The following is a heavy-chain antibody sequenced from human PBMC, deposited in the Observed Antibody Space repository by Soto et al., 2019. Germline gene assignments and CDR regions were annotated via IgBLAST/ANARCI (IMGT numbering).Heavy chain of an antibody. Sequence: ASVKVSCKASGYTFTSYGISWVRQAPGQGLEWMGWISAYNGNTNYAQKFQGRVTMTTDKSTSTAYMELSSLRSEDTAVYYCARDLGIAARPIAAAVDTWGQGTLLTVSS. D-gene: IGHD6-6*01. CDR3: ARDLGIAARPIAAAVDT. CDR1: GYTFTSYG. J-gene: IGHJ5*02. CDR2: ISAYNGNT. V-gene: IGHV1-18*01.